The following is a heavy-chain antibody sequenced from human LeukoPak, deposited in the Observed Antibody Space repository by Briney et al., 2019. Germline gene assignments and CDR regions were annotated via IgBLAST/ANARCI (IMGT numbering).Heavy chain of an antibody. CDR1: GGSISSGGYY. CDR3: ARLVGSYSSSFYYMDV. Sequence: PSETLSLTCTVSGGSISSGGYYWSWIRQPPGKGLEWIGYIYHSGSTYYNPSLKSRVTISVDRSKNQFSLKLSSVTAADTAMYYCARLVGSYSSSFYYMDVWGKGTTVTVSS. D-gene: IGHD6-6*01. CDR2: IYHSGST. J-gene: IGHJ6*03. V-gene: IGHV4-30-2*01.